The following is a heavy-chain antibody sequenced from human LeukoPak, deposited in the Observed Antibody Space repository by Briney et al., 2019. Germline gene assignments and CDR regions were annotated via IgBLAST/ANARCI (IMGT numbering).Heavy chain of an antibody. CDR3: ARRVSRPKYCSSTSCRYYFDY. CDR2: IYYSGST. J-gene: IGHJ4*02. D-gene: IGHD2-2*01. CDR1: GGSISSNSYY. Sequence: SETLSLTCTVSGGSISSNSYYWGWIRQPPGKGLEWIGSIYYSGSTYYNPSLKSRVTISEDTSKNQFSLKLSSVTAADTAVYYCARRVSRPKYCSSTSCRYYFDYWGQGTLVTVSS. V-gene: IGHV4-39*01.